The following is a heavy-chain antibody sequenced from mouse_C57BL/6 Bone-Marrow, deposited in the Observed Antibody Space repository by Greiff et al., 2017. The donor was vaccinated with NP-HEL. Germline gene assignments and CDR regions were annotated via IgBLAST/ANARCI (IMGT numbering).Heavy chain of an antibody. J-gene: IGHJ1*03. Sequence: EVQRVESGGGLVQPGGSLKLSCAASGFTFSDYYMYWVRQTPEKRLEWVAYISNGGGSTYYPDTVKGRFTISRDNAKNTLYLQMSRLKSEDTAMYYCARGALNYWYFDVWGTGTTVTVSS. CDR1: GFTFSDYY. CDR2: ISNGGGST. CDR3: ARGALNYWYFDV. V-gene: IGHV5-12*01.